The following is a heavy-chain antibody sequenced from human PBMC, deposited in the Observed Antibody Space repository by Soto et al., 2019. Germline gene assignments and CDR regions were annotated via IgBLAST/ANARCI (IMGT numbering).Heavy chain of an antibody. V-gene: IGHV3-13*01. Sequence: GGSLRLSCSASGFTFSSYDMHWVRQATGRGLEWVSAIGTAGDTYYPGSVKGRFTISRENAKNSLYLQMNSLRAGDTAVYYCARERGDYGDKGRDAFDIWGQGTMVTVSS. CDR2: IGTAGDT. CDR1: GFTFSSYD. D-gene: IGHD4-17*01. CDR3: ARERGDYGDKGRDAFDI. J-gene: IGHJ3*02.